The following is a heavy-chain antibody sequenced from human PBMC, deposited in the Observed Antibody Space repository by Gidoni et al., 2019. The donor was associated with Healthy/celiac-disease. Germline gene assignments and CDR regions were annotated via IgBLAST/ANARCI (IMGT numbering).Heavy chain of an antibody. D-gene: IGHD6-6*01. CDR1: GFTVRSYA. CDR3: AKALSIAARRAFDI. CDR2: ISGSGGST. Sequence: EVQLLESGGGLVQPGGSLILSCAASGFTVRSYAMSWVRQAPGKGLEWVSAISGSGGSTYYADSVEGRFTISRDNSKNTLYLQMNSLRAEDTAVYYCAKALSIAARRAFDIWGQGTMVTVSS. J-gene: IGHJ3*02. V-gene: IGHV3-23*01.